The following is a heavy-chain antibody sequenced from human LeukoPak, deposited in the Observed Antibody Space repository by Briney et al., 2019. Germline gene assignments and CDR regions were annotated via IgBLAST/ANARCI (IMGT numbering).Heavy chain of an antibody. CDR2: FNLYLGGS. Sequence: ASVKVSCKAPGYTFTDYYIQWVHQAPGQGLEGMGWFNLYLGGSDYEQKFQGRVTMPGNTSISSGYMELRRLISDDTAVYCGARGKLLYCDKPGFDSWGQGTLVTVSS. CDR3: ARGKLLYCDKPGFDS. V-gene: IGHV1-2*02. J-gene: IGHJ5*01. CDR1: GYTFTDYY. D-gene: IGHD2-2*02.